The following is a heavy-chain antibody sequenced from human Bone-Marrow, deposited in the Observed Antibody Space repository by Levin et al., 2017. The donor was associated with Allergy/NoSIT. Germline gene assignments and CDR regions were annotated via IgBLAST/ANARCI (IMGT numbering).Heavy chain of an antibody. CDR2: IIPIFATT. J-gene: IGHJ4*02. Sequence: ASVKVSCKTSGGTFSSYDINWVRPALGQGLEWMGGIIPIFATTSYAQKFKGRLTITADESTSTAYLELTSLRSDDTAVYYCERMAVTGNGRYFFDYWGQGTLVTVSS. CDR1: GGTFSSYD. CDR3: ERMAVTGNGRYFFDY. D-gene: IGHD6-19*01. V-gene: IGHV1-69*13.